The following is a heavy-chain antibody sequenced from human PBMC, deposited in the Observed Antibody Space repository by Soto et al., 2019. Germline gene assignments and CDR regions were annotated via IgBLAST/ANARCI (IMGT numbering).Heavy chain of an antibody. CDR2: IYYSGST. Sequence: PSETLSLTCTVSGGSISSYYWTWIRQPPGKGLEWIGYIYYSGSTNYNPSLKSRVTISVATSKTQFSLKLSSVTAADTAVYYCARQGSSGYYFDYWGQGTLVTVSS. CDR3: ARQGSSGYYFDY. CDR1: GGSISSYY. D-gene: IGHD3-22*01. V-gene: IGHV4-59*08. J-gene: IGHJ4*02.